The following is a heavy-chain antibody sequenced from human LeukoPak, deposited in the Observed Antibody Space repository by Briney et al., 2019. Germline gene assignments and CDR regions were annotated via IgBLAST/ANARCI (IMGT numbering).Heavy chain of an antibody. J-gene: IGHJ6*03. V-gene: IGHV1-69*05. D-gene: IGHD5-18*01. CDR3: ARSGYSYGYRDYYYYMDV. CDR2: IIPIFGTA. Sequence: ASVKVSCKASGGTFSSYAISWVRQAPGQGLEWMGGIIPIFGTANYAQKFQGRVTITTDESTSTAYMELSSLRSEDTAVYYCARSGYSYGYRDYYYYMDVWGKGTTVTVSS. CDR1: GGTFSSYA.